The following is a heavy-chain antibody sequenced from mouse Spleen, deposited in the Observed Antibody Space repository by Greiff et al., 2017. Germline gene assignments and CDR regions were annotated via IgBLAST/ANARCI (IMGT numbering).Heavy chain of an antibody. V-gene: IGHV1-22*01. CDR1: GYTFTDYN. J-gene: IGHJ2*01. Sequence: VQLKESGPELVKPGASVKMSCKASGYTFTDYNMHWVQQSHGKSLEWLGSINPNNGGTSYNQPFKGKATLTVNKASSAAYMELGSLTSEGSAVDYCARNYRYDGGLYWGQGTTRTVSS. CDR3: ARNYRYDGGLY. CDR2: INPNNGGT. D-gene: IGHD2-14*01.